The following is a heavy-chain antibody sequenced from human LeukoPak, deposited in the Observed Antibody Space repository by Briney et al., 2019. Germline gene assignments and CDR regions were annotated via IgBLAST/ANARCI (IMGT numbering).Heavy chain of an antibody. CDR2: IYYSGST. CDR1: GGPISSAD. D-gene: IGHD2-15*01. V-gene: IGHV4-59*08. CDR3: ARRGYCSGGSCYAGLNWFDP. Sequence: SETLSLTCTVSGGPISSADWSWIRQPPGKGLEWIGHIYYSGSTYYNPSLKSRVTISVDTSKNQFSLKLSSVSAADTAVYYCARRGYCSGGSCYAGLNWFDPWGQGTLVTVSS. J-gene: IGHJ5*02.